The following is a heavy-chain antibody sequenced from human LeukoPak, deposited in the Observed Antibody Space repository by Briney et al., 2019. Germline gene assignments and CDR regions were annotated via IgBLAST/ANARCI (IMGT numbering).Heavy chain of an antibody. Sequence: PSETLSLTCAVYGGSFSGYYWSWIRQPPGKGLEWIGEINHSGSTNYNPSLKSRVTISVDTSKNQFSLKLSSVTAADTAVYYCARRPLDYYDSSGYFDYWGQGTLVTVSS. CDR2: INHSGST. J-gene: IGHJ4*02. CDR3: ARRPLDYYDSSGYFDY. V-gene: IGHV4-34*01. CDR1: GGSFSGYY. D-gene: IGHD3-22*01.